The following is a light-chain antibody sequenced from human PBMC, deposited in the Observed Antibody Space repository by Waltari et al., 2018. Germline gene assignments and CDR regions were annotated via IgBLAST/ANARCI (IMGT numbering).Light chain of an antibody. CDR3: LVYMGSGIWV. Sequence: QTVVTQDPSLSVSAGVTVTLPCALSSGSFSTTSYSRWYQQTPGQPPRTLVFKPNTRSSGVPDRFSGSILGNKVALTITGAQAEDESDYYCLVYMGSGIWVFGGGTKLTVL. J-gene: IGLJ3*02. CDR1: SGSFSTTSY. V-gene: IGLV8-61*01. CDR2: KPN.